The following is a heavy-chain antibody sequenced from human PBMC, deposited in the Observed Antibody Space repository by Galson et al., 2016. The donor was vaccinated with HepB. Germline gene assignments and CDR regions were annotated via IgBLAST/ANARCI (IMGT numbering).Heavy chain of an antibody. J-gene: IGHJ6*02. Sequence: SVKVSCKASGYTFTSYAMHWVRQAPGQRLEWMGWINAGSGYTKYSQTFQDRVTISRDTSAHIVFMDVGSLTSEDTAVYYCARDGNEGAAAGPSGVGYYGMDVWGQGTTVTVSS. CDR1: GYTFTSYA. D-gene: IGHD6-13*01. V-gene: IGHV1-3*01. CDR3: ARDGNEGAAAGPSGVGYYGMDV. CDR2: INAGSGYT.